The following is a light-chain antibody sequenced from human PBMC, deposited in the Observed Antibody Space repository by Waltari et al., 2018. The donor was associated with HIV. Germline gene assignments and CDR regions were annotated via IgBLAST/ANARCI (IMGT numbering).Light chain of an antibody. Sequence: DVVMTQSPDALVGSLGERVTINCNHSQSILSNSNKKNYLAWYQQRPGQPPKLLVYWASTRESGVPARFSGSGSGTDFTLTINNLQAEDAAIYYCQQYYRTPPAFGQGTKVEI. CDR2: WAS. J-gene: IGKJ1*01. CDR1: QSILSNSNKKNY. V-gene: IGKV4-1*01. CDR3: QQYYRTPPA.